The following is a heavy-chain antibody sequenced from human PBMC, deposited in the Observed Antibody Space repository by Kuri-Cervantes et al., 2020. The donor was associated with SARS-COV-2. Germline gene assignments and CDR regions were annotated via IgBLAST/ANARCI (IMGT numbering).Heavy chain of an antibody. CDR1: GGSISSYY. J-gene: IGHJ3*02. CDR3: ARSYYYDSNGADAFDI. D-gene: IGHD3-22*01. CDR2: IYYSGST. Sequence: ESLKISCTVSGGSISSYYWSWIRQPPGKGLEWIGYIYYSGSTNYNPSLKSRVTISVDKSKNQFSLKLSSVTAADTAVYYCARSYYYDSNGADAFDIWGQGTMVTVSS. V-gene: IGHV4-59*12.